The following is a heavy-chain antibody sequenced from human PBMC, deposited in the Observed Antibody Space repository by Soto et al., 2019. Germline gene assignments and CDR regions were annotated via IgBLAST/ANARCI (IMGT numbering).Heavy chain of an antibody. Sequence: PSETLSLTCAVYGGSFSGYYWSWIRQPPGKGLEWIGEINHSGSTNYNPSLKSRVTISVDTSKNQFSLKLSSVTAADTAVYYCARGRRITIFSARYFDYWGQGTLVTVSS. D-gene: IGHD3-9*01. CDR2: INHSGST. CDR1: GGSFSGYY. J-gene: IGHJ4*02. CDR3: ARGRRITIFSARYFDY. V-gene: IGHV4-34*01.